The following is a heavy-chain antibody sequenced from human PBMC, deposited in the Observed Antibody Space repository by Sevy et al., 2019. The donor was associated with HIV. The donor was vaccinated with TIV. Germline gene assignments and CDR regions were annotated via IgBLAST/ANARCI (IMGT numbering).Heavy chain of an antibody. Sequence: GGSLRLSCAVSGFTFSSYWMSWVRQAPGKGLEWVANIKQDGSEKYYVDSVKGRFTISGDNAKNSLYLQMNSLRAEDTAVYYCARAFRPDSSSWSYYYYYGMDVWGQGTTVTVSS. V-gene: IGHV3-7*01. J-gene: IGHJ6*02. D-gene: IGHD6-13*01. CDR1: GFTFSSYW. CDR2: IKQDGSEK. CDR3: ARAFRPDSSSWSYYYYYGMDV.